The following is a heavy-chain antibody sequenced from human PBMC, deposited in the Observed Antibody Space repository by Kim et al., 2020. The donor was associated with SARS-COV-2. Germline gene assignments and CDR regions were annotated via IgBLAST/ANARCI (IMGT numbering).Heavy chain of an antibody. CDR3: EYYDSSGYRAFDY. CDR2: INHSGST. D-gene: IGHD3-22*01. V-gene: IGHV4-34*01. Sequence: SETLSLTCAVYGGSFSGYYWSWIRQPPGKGLEWIGEINHSGSTNYNPSLKSRVTISVDTSKNQFSLKLSSVTAADTAVYYCEYYDSSGYRAFDYWGQGTLVNVSS. J-gene: IGHJ4*02. CDR1: GGSFSGYY.